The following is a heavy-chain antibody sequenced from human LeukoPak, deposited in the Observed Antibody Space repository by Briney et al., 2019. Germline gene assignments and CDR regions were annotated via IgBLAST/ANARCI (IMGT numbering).Heavy chain of an antibody. CDR3: FVDGGY. V-gene: IGHV3-73*01. D-gene: IGHD4-23*01. CDR1: EFALSGSD. J-gene: IGHJ4*02. CDR2: IRSTAHNYAT. Sequence: GGSLRLSCAASEFALSGSDVHWVRQTSGKGLEWVGHIRSTAHNYATAYAASVRGKFIISRDDSKNTAYLQMNSLKAEDTAVYYCFVDGGYWGQGTLVTVSS.